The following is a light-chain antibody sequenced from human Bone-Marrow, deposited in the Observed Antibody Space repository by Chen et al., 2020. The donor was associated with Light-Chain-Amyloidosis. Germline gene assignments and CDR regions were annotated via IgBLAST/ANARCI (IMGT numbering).Light chain of an antibody. CDR1: NIGSTS. Sequence: SYVLTQPSSVSVAPGQTATIACGGNNIGSTSVHWYQQTPGQAPLLVVYDDSDRPSGIPERWAGSNSGNTATLIISRVEAGDEAYYYCQVWDRSSDRPVFGGGTKLTVL. CDR2: DDS. V-gene: IGLV3-21*02. CDR3: QVWDRSSDRPV. J-gene: IGLJ3*02.